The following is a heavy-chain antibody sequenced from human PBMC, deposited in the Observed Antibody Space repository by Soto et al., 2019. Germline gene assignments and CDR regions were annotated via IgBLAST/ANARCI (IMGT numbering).Heavy chain of an antibody. J-gene: IGHJ3*02. V-gene: IGHV4-31*03. CDR2: IYYSGST. D-gene: IGHD3-22*01. Sequence: SETLSLTCTVSGGSISSGGYYWSWIRQHPGKGLEWIGYIYYSGSTYYNPSLKSRVTISVDTSKNQFSLKLSSVTAADTAVYYCAREEYYYDTRRSNAFDIWGQGTMVTVSS. CDR1: GGSISSGGYY. CDR3: AREEYYYDTRRSNAFDI.